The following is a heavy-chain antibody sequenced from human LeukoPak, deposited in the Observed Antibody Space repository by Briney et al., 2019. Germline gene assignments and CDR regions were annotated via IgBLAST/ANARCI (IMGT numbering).Heavy chain of an antibody. Sequence: GGSLRLSCAASGFSFSDYYMSWIRQAPGKGLEWVSYISSSGSTIYYADSVKGRFTISRDNAKNSLFLQMNNLRAEDTAVYYCARDSSGYYSLYWGQGTLVTVPS. CDR3: ARDSSGYYSLY. V-gene: IGHV3-11*01. CDR2: ISSSGSTI. CDR1: GFSFSDYY. J-gene: IGHJ4*02. D-gene: IGHD3-22*01.